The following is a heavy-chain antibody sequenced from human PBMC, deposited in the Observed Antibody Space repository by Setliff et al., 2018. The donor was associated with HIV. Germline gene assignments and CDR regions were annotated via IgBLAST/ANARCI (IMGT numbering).Heavy chain of an antibody. D-gene: IGHD6-13*01. V-gene: IGHV4-61*02. J-gene: IGHJ2*01. CDR3: ARELRQQLVPGWYFDL. Sequence: SETLSLTCTVSGGSISNSSYYWSWIRQPAGKGLEWIGRIYTSGSTNYNPSLKSRVTISVDTSKNQFSLKLSSVTAADTAVYYCARELRQQLVPGWYFDLWGRGTLVTVSS. CDR1: GGSISNSSYY. CDR2: IYTSGST.